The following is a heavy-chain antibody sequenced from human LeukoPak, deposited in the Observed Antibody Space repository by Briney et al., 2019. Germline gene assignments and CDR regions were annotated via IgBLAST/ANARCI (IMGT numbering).Heavy chain of an antibody. CDR3: ATTTIRLGY. Sequence: PSETLSLTCTVSGGSISSSSYYWGWIRQPPGKGLEWIGSIYYSGSTYYNPSLKSRVTISVDTSKNQFSLKLSSVTAADTAVYYCATTTIRLGYWGQGTLVTVSS. CDR1: GGSISSSSYY. J-gene: IGHJ4*02. V-gene: IGHV4-39*07. CDR2: IYYSGST. D-gene: IGHD1-26*01.